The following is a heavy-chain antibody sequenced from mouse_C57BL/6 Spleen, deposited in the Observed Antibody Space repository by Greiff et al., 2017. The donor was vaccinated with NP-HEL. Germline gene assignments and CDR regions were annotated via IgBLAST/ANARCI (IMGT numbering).Heavy chain of an antibody. Sequence: EVMLVESGEGLVKPGGSLKLSCAASGFTFSSYAMSWVRQTPEKRLEWVAYISSGGDYIYYADTVKGRFTISRDNARNTLYLQMSSLKSEDTAMYYCTRDGSSFSFAYWGQGTLVTVSA. V-gene: IGHV5-9-1*02. D-gene: IGHD1-1*01. CDR2: ISSGGDYI. CDR3: TRDGSSFSFAY. J-gene: IGHJ3*01. CDR1: GFTFSSYA.